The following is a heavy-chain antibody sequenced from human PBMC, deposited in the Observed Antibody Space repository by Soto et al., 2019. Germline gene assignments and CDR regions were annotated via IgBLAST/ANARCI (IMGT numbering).Heavy chain of an antibody. J-gene: IGHJ5*02. Sequence: HPGGSLRLPCAVSGFTFSSYGMSWVRQAPGKGLEWVSAISGSGAGTYYADSVKGRFTISRDNSKNTLYLQMNSLRAEDTALYYCAKDPEPYSSPNWFDPWGQGTLVTVSS. CDR3: AKDPEPYSSPNWFDP. CDR1: GFTFSSYG. V-gene: IGHV3-23*01. D-gene: IGHD6-13*01. CDR2: ISGSGAGT.